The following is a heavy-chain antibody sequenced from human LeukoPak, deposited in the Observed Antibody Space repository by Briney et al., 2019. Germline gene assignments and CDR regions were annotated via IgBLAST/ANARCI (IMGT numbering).Heavy chain of an antibody. V-gene: IGHV3-7*01. CDR2: IKQDGIEK. D-gene: IGHD3-16*01. J-gene: IGHJ4*02. CDR1: GFTFSSYW. CDR3: VIGGGDY. Sequence: GGSLRLSCAASGFTFSSYWMSWVRQAPGKGLEWVANIKQDGIEKDYVDSVKGRFTISRDNAKNSLFLQMNSLRAEDTAMYYCVIGGGDYWGQGILVSVSS.